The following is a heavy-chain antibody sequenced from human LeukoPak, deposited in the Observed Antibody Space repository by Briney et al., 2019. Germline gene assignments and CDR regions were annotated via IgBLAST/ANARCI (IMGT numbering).Heavy chain of an antibody. J-gene: IGHJ4*02. CDR1: GFFFSNYD. V-gene: IGHV3-23*01. CDR3: ARGVTVTTDF. Sequence: PGGSLILSCAASGFFFSNYDMNWVRQAPGKGLEWVSGLSGSGGSTFYADSVKGLFTISRDNSKNTVYLQMNSLRGEDTAIYYCARGVTVTTDFWGQGTLVTVSS. CDR2: LSGSGGST. D-gene: IGHD4-17*01.